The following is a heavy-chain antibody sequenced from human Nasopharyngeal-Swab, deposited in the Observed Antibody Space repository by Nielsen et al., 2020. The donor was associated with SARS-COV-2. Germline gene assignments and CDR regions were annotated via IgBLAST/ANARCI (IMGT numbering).Heavy chain of an antibody. CDR1: GCSISSYS. CDR3: AREFTMVRGVLDY. V-gene: IGHV4-4*07. J-gene: IGHJ4*02. D-gene: IGHD3-10*01. Sequence: SETLSLTCTVSGCSISSYSLSWIRQPAGKGLEWIWRIYTSGSTNYNPSLKSRLTMSVDTSKNQFFLKLSSVTAADTAVYYCAREFTMVRGVLDYWGQGTLVTVSS. CDR2: IYTSGST.